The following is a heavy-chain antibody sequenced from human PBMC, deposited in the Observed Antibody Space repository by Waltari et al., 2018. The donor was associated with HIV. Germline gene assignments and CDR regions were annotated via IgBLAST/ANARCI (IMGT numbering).Heavy chain of an antibody. CDR3: ARQIWSGRPFGLDV. D-gene: IGHD3-3*01. V-gene: IGHV4-39*01. CDR2: SSYGGGT. CDR1: GGSISSSGYY. J-gene: IGHJ6*02. Sequence: QLQLQESGPGLVKPSEPLSLTCTVSGGSISSSGYYCVWIRQPPGKGLEGIGSSSYGGGTYYSPSLKSRVTISVDTSKNQVSLRLTSVTAADTALYYCARQIWSGRPFGLDVWGQGTTVSVSS.